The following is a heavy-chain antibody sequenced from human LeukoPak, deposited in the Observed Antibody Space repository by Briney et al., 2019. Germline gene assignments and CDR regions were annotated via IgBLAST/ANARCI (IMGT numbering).Heavy chain of an antibody. CDR2: IFYSGST. V-gene: IGHV4-39*07. D-gene: IGHD5-18*01. CDR3: ARTTEGGYTYDYFYYYYMDV. CDR1: SGSISTSNYY. J-gene: IGHJ6*03. Sequence: SETLSLTCTVSSGSISTSNYYWGWVRQPPGKALEWIGNIFYSGSTYYSPSLKSRVTISLDTSRNQFSLKLSSVTAADTAVYYCARTTEGGYTYDYFYYYYMDVWGKGTTVAISS.